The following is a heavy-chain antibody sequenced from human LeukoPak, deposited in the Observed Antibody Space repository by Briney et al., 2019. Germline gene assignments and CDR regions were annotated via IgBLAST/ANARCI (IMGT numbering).Heavy chain of an antibody. V-gene: IGHV3-23*01. CDR2: ISGSGGST. Sequence: GGSLRLSCAASGFTFSSYAMSWVRQAPGKGLEWVSVISGSGGSTYYADSVKGRFTISRDNSKNTLYLQMNSLRAEDAAVYYCAKGQGGYENHNWFDPWGQGTLVTVSS. CDR3: AKGQGGYENHNWFDP. D-gene: IGHD5-12*01. CDR1: GFTFSSYA. J-gene: IGHJ5*02.